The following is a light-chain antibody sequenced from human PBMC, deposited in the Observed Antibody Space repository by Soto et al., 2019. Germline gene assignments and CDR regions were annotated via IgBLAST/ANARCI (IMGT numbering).Light chain of an antibody. Sequence: EIVMTQSPATLSVSRGERATLSCRARQSVNSNLAWYQQKPVHSPRLLIYGASTRVSGMPARFSGSGSGTEFTLTISSLQSEDFAIYYCQQHNSWPPVFGQGTKLEIK. CDR2: GAS. V-gene: IGKV3-15*01. CDR3: QQHNSWPPV. CDR1: QSVNSN. J-gene: IGKJ2*01.